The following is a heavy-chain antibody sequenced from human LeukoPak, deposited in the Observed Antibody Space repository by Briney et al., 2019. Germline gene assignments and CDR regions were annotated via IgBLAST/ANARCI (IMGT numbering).Heavy chain of an antibody. V-gene: IGHV3-7*01. Sequence: QPGGSLRLSCAASGFTFSGYWMTWVRQAPGKGLEWVANIKEDGSEKYYVDSVKGRFTISRDNSKNTLYLQMNSLRAEDTAVYFCAKEGVLERYFYYGMDVWGQGTTVTVSS. CDR3: AKEGVLERYFYYGMDV. CDR2: IKEDGSEK. J-gene: IGHJ6*02. CDR1: GFTFSGYW. D-gene: IGHD1-1*01.